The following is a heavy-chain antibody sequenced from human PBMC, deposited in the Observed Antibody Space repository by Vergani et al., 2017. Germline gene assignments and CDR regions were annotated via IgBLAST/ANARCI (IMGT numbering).Heavy chain of an antibody. J-gene: IGHJ5*02. CDR3: AKSGDCSGGSCSGRLFDP. CDR1: GFTFDDYA. Sequence: EVQLVESGGGLVQPGRSLRLSCAASGFTFDDYAMHRVRPAPGKGLEWVSGISWNSGSIGHADSVKGRFTISRDNAKNSLYLQMNSLRAEDTAVYYCAKSGDCSGGSCSGRLFDPWGQGTLVTVSS. CDR2: ISWNSGSI. V-gene: IGHV3-9*01. D-gene: IGHD2-15*01.